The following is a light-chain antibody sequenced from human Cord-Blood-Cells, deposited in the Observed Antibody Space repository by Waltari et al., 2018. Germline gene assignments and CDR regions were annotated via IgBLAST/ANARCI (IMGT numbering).Light chain of an antibody. CDR1: SSDVGGYNH. V-gene: IGLV2-11*01. CDR3: CSYAGSYTYVV. Sequence: QSALTQPRSVSGSPGQSVTISCTGTSSDVGGYNHVPWSQQHPGKAPKLMIYDVSKRPSGVPDRFSGSKSGNTASLTISGLQAEDEADYYCCSYAGSYTYVVFGGGTKLTVL. CDR2: DVS. J-gene: IGLJ2*01.